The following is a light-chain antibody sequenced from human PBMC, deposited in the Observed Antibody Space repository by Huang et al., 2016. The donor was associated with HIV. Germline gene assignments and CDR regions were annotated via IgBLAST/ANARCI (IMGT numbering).Light chain of an antibody. CDR1: QLVSSH. V-gene: IGKV3-15*01. CDR3: QQYNDFRST. CDR2: AAS. Sequence: ETVMTQSPVTLSVSPGDRASLSCRSSQLVSSHLAWYQQKPGQAPRLLIYAASTRATGVPARFSGSGAGTVFTLTISTLQSEDSAVYYCQQYNDFRSTFGHGTRVEIK. J-gene: IGKJ3*01.